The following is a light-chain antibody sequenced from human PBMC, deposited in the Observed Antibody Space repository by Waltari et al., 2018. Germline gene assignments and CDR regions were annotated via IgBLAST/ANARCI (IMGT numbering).Light chain of an antibody. V-gene: IGKV1-12*01. J-gene: IGKJ4*01. CDR3: QHFNSYPLT. CDR1: QSISNW. CDR2: GAS. Sequence: DIQMTQSPSSLSASVGDRVTITCRTSQSISNWVAWYQQKPGKAPNLLIYGASSLQSGVPPRFSGSGSGTDFTLTISGLQPEDFAKYFCQHFNSYPLTFGGGSKVDVK.